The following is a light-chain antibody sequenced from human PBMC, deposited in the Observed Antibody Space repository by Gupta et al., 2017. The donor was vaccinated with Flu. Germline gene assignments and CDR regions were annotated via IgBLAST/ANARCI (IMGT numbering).Light chain of an antibody. V-gene: IGLV1-40*01. CDR2: GNS. CDR3: QSYDSRLRGGG. CDR1: SSNIGAGYD. Sequence: QSVLTQPPSVSGAPGQRVTISCTGSSSNIGAGYDVHWYQQLPGTDPKLLIDGNSNRPSGVPDRLAGYKSGTSDSLAITGLQAEDEAYYSCQSYDSRLRGGGFGGGNKLTVL. J-gene: IGLJ3*02.